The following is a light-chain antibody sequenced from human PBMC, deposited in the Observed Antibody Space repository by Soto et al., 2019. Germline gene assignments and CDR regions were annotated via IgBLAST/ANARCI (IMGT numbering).Light chain of an antibody. Sequence: QSDLTQPPSASGSPGQSVTISCTGTSSDVGGYNYVSWYQQHPGKAPKLMIYEVSKRPSGVPDRFSGSKSGNTASLTVSGLQAEDEADYYCSSYAGSNNLGVFGGGTKVTVL. V-gene: IGLV2-8*01. J-gene: IGLJ2*01. CDR2: EVS. CDR1: SSDVGGYNY. CDR3: SSYAGSNNLGV.